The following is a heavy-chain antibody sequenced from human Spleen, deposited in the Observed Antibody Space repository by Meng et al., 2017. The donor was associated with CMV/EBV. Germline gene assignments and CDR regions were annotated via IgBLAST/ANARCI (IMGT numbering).Heavy chain of an antibody. CDR2: INPNTGDI. J-gene: IGHJ5*02. Sequence: ASVKVSCKASGYTFTGYSMHWVRQAPGQGLEWMGWINPNTGDINYAQKFQGRVAMTRDTSISTAYMDLSSLTSDDTALYYCARGWDYYGSGSYYIPLRFDPWGQGTLVTVSS. CDR1: GYTFTGYS. CDR3: ARGWDYYGSGSYYIPLRFDP. V-gene: IGHV1-2*02. D-gene: IGHD3-10*01.